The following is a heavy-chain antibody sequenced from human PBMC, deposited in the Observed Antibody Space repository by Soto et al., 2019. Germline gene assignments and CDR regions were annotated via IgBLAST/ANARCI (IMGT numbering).Heavy chain of an antibody. J-gene: IGHJ5*02. D-gene: IGHD3-3*01. CDR3: AREVKEGLLDRGWFDT. CDR2: INPRSGSA. CDR1: GYSFTANY. Sequence: GASVKVSCKASGYSFTANYIHWVRQAPGQGLESLGWINPRSGSAKYAQKFQGRVTMTRDTSITTAYMDLTSLTSDDTAVYYCAREVKEGLLDRGWFDTWGQGTQVTVSS. V-gene: IGHV1-2*02.